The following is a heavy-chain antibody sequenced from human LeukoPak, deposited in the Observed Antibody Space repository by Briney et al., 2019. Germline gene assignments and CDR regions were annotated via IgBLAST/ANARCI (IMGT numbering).Heavy chain of an antibody. CDR2: ISGSGGST. D-gene: IGHD3-22*01. CDR3: AKPPYDSSGYYQSTFDY. CDR1: GFTFSSYA. Sequence: PGGSLRLSCAASGFTFSSYAMSWVRQAPGKGLGWVSAISGSGGSTYYADSVKGRFTISRDNSKNTLYLQMNSLRAEDTAVYYCAKPPYDSSGYYQSTFDYWGQGTLVTVSS. J-gene: IGHJ4*02. V-gene: IGHV3-23*01.